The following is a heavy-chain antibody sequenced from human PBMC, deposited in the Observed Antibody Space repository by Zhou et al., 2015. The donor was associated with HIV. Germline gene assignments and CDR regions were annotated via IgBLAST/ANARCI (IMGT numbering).Heavy chain of an antibody. CDR2: IKEEGSED. CDR3: ARDLYCTTTTCWSPLEY. CDR1: GFTLSTYG. V-gene: IGHV3-7*01. D-gene: IGHD2-2*01. Sequence: EVQFVESGGGLIHPGGSMGLSCVGSGFTLSTYGMNWVRQAPGKGLEWVANIKEEGSEDYYVDSVKGRFSLWRDNSKNTLYLQMNSLRAEDTAVYHCARDLYCTTTTCWSPLEYWGQGTLVTVSS. J-gene: IGHJ4*02.